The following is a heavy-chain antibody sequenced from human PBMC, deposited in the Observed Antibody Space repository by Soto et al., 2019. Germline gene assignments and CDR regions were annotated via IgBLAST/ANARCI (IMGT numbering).Heavy chain of an antibody. CDR3: PREGTTSGSFDV. V-gene: IGHV4-4*07. Sequence: QVQLQESGPGLVKPPETLSLTCTVSGGSIRRYYWSWIRQPAGKGLEWIGRIYSSGSTKYNPSLKSRVTMSVDTSKIQFSLTLSSVTAADTAVYYCPREGTTSGSFDVWGQGTMVTVSS. CDR1: GGSIRRYY. CDR2: IYSSGST. J-gene: IGHJ3*01. D-gene: IGHD1-26*01.